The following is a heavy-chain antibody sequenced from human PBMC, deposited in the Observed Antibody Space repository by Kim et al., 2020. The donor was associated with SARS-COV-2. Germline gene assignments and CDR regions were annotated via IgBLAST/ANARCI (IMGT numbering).Heavy chain of an antibody. CDR3: ARLDYVLLWFADTFDI. D-gene: IGHD3-10*01. CDR2: IDPSDSYT. J-gene: IGHJ3*02. Sequence: GESLKISCKGSGYSFTSYWISWVRQMPGEGLEWMGRIDPSDSYTNYSPSFQGHVTISADKSISTAYLQWSSLKASDTAMYYCARLDYVLLWFADTFDIWGQGTMVTVSS. V-gene: IGHV5-10-1*01. CDR1: GYSFTSYW.